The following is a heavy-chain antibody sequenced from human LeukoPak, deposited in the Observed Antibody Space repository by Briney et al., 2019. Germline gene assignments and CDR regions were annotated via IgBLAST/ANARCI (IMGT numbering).Heavy chain of an antibody. CDR2: INLNSGGT. CDR1: GYTFTGYY. J-gene: IGHJ6*03. V-gene: IGHV1-2*02. Sequence: ALVKVSCKASGYTFTGYYMHWVRQAPGQGLEWMGWINLNSGGTNYAQKFQGRVTMTRDTSISTAYMELSRLRSDDTAVYYCAREIRAGYYYYMDVWGKGTTVTVSS. CDR3: AREIRAGYYYYMDV.